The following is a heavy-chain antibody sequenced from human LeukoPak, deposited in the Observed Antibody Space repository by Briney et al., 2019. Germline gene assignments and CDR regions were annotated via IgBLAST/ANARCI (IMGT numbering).Heavy chain of an antibody. J-gene: IGHJ4*02. CDR1: GYTFSNYA. CDR2: ITPSGGT. CDR3: ARDRYGDGFDHFDY. V-gene: IGHV1-2*02. Sequence: ASVKVSRKPSGYTFSNYAMHWVRQAPGQGLEWMGWITPSGGTNYPQKFQGRVAITRDTSITTPYMDLSRLTSDDTAVYYCARDRYGDGFDHFDYWGQGALATVSS. D-gene: IGHD5-24*01.